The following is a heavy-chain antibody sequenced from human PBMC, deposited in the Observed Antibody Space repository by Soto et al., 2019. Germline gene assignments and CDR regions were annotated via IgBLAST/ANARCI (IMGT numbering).Heavy chain of an antibody. J-gene: IGHJ5*02. CDR1: GGTFSSYA. CDR2: IIPIFGTA. CDR3: ARDLVVPAAILDWFDP. V-gene: IGHV1-69*01. D-gene: IGHD2-2*01. Sequence: QVQLVQSGAEVKKPGSSVKVSCKASGGTFSSYAISWVRQAPGQGLEWMGGIIPIFGTANYAQKFQGRVTITADESTSTDYMELSSLRSEDTAVYYCARDLVVPAAILDWFDPWGQGTLVTVSS.